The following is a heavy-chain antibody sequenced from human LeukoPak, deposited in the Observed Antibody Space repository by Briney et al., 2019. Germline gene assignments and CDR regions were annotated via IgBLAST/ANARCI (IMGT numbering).Heavy chain of an antibody. J-gene: IGHJ6*03. Sequence: PGGSLRLSCAASGFTFSSYGIHCVRQAPGKGLEWVAFIRYDGSNKYYTDSVKGRFTISRDNSTNTLYLQMNSLRAEDTAVYYCAKGRGWEASYYYYYMDVWGKGTTVTISS. CDR1: GFTFSSYG. V-gene: IGHV3-30*02. CDR2: IRYDGSNK. D-gene: IGHD1-26*01. CDR3: AKGRGWEASYYYYYMDV.